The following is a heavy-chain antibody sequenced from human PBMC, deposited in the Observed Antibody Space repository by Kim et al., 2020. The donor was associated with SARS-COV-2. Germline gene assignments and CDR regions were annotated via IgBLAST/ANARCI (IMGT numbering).Heavy chain of an antibody. CDR3: AKGNRGGRHYVAGWFDP. V-gene: IGHV3-9*01. CDR2: ISWNSGSI. D-gene: IGHD3-16*01. CDR1: GFTFDDYA. J-gene: IGHJ5*02. Sequence: GGSLRLSCAASGFTFDDYAMHWVRQAPGKGLEWVSGISWNSGSIGYADSVKGRFTISRDNAKNSLYLQMNSLRAEDTALYYCAKGNRGGRHYVAGWFDPWGQGTLVTVSS.